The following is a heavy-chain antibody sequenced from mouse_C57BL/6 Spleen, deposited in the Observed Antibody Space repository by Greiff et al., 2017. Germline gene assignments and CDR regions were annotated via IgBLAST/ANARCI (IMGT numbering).Heavy chain of an antibody. CDR3: ARSYSNYNAMDY. J-gene: IGHJ4*01. V-gene: IGHV2-9-1*01. CDR1: GFSLTSYA. CDR2: ICTSAGT. Sequence: QVQLQESGPGLVAPSQSLSITCTVSGFSLTSYAISWVCQPPGKGLAWLGVICTSAGTKYNSALISRLSISKVNSKSQVFLKMSSLQTDDTARYYCARSYSNYNAMDYWGQGTSVAVSS. D-gene: IGHD2-5*01.